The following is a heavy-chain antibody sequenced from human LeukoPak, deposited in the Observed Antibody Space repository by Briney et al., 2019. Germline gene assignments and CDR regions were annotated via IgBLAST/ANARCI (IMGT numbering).Heavy chain of an antibody. D-gene: IGHD3-22*01. CDR2: ISGSGGNT. CDR1: GFTFSRYA. CDR3: AKDPRTYYYDSGGYYYDY. Sequence: GGSLRLSCAASGFTFSRYAMSWVSQAPGKGLEWVSAISGSGGNTYYADSVKGRFTISRDNSKNTLYLQLNSLRAEDTAVYYCAKDPRTYYYDSGGYYYDYWGQGTLVTVSS. J-gene: IGHJ4*02. V-gene: IGHV3-23*01.